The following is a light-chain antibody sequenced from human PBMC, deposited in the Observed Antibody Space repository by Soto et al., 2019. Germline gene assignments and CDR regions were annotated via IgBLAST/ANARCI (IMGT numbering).Light chain of an antibody. CDR2: GAS. Sequence: EIVLTQSPGTLSLSPGERATLSCRASQSVSSSYLAWYQQKPGQAPRLLIYGASSRATGIPARFSGSGSGTDFTLTISSLQSEDFAVYYCQQYHHWPPITFGQGTRLEIK. CDR3: QQYHHWPPIT. J-gene: IGKJ5*01. V-gene: IGKV3-20*01. CDR1: QSVSSSY.